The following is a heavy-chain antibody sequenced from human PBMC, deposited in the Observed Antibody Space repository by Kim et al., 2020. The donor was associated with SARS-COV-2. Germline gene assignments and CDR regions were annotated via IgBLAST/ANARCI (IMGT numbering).Heavy chain of an antibody. V-gene: IGHV4-34*01. CDR3: ARIAAPYYYDSSGYLY. D-gene: IGHD3-22*01. CDR1: GGSFSGYY. J-gene: IGHJ4*02. Sequence: SETLSLTCAVYGGSFSGYYWSWIRQPPGKGLEWIGEINRSGSTNYNPSLKSRVTISVDTSKNQFSLKLSSVTAADTAVYYCARIAAPYYYDSSGYLYWGQGTLVTVSS. CDR2: INRSGST.